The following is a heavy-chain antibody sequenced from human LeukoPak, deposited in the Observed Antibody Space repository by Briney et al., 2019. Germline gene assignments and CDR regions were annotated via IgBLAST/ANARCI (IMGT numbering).Heavy chain of an antibody. CDR3: AKAGSSGCLDY. J-gene: IGHJ4*02. CDR1: GYTFTSFG. CDR2: ISGYNDDT. V-gene: IGHV1-18*01. Sequence: ASVKVSCKASGYTFTSFGISWVRQAPGQGLEWMGWISGYNDDTNHAQKFQGRVIMTTDTSTSTAYMELRSLRSDDTAVYYCAKAGSSGCLDYWGQGTPVTVSS. D-gene: IGHD6-19*01.